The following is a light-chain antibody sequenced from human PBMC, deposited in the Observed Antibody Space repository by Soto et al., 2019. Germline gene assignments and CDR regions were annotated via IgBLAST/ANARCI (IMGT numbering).Light chain of an antibody. CDR2: GAS. CDR3: QHYNNWPPWT. CDR1: QSVRSN. J-gene: IGKJ1*01. Sequence: EIVMTQSPVTLSVSPGERVTLSCRASQSVRSNIAWYQQKPGQVPRLLIYGASTRATGIPARFSGSGSGTEFTLTISSLQSEDFAVYYCQHYNNWPPWTFGQGTKVEIK. V-gene: IGKV3-15*01.